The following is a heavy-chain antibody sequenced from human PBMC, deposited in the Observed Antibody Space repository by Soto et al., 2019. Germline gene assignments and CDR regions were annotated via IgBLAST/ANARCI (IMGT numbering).Heavy chain of an antibody. Sequence: SETLSLTCAVSGGSISSGGYSWSWIRQPPGKGLEWIGYIYHSGSTYYNPSLKSRVTISVDRSKNQFSLKLSSVTAADTAVYYCARARDGYKIFDYWGQGTLVTVS. CDR3: ARARDGYKIFDY. D-gene: IGHD5-12*01. J-gene: IGHJ4*02. CDR1: GGSISSGGYS. V-gene: IGHV4-30-2*01. CDR2: IYHSGST.